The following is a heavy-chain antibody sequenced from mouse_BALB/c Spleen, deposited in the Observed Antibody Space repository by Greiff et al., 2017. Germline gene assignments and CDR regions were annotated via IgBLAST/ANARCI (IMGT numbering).Heavy chain of an antibody. V-gene: IGHV5-17*02. D-gene: IGHD1-1*02. CDR1: GFTFSSFG. CDR3: ARSEYGGMDY. CDR2: ISSGSSTI. J-gene: IGHJ4*01. Sequence: EVKLMESGGGLVQPGGSRKLSCAASGFTFSSFGMHWVRQAPEKGLEWVAYISSGSSTIYYADTVKGRFTISRDNPKNTLFLQMTSLRSEDTAMYYCARSEYGGMDYWGQGTSVTVSS.